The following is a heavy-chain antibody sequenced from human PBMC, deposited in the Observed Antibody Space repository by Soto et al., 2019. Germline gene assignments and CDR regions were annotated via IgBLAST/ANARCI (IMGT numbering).Heavy chain of an antibody. CDR2: MNPNSGNT. V-gene: IGHV1-8*01. D-gene: IGHD3-10*01. Sequence: ASVKVSCKASGYTFTSYDINWVRQATGQGLEWMGWMNPNSGNTGYAQKFQGRVTMTRNTSISTAYMELSSLRSEDTAVYYCAKVVHGSGSYSQYFDYWGQGTLVTVSS. CDR1: GYTFTSYD. CDR3: AKVVHGSGSYSQYFDY. J-gene: IGHJ4*02.